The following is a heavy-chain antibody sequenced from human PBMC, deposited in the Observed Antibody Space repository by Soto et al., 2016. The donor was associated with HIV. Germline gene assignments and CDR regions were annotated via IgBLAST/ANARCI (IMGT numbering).Heavy chain of an antibody. CDR1: GGSISSGGYY. J-gene: IGHJ6*01. Sequence: QVQLQESGPGLVKPSQTLSLTCTVSGGSISSGGYYWSWIRQHPGKGLEWIGYIYYSGSTYYNPSLKSRVTISVDTSKNQFSLKVSSVTCRGHGRVLCARDRKAVAGVGYYYEGMDVWGKGPRSPSP. CDR3: ARDRKAVAGVGYYYEGMDV. D-gene: IGHD6-19*01. V-gene: IGHV4-31*03. CDR2: IYYSGST.